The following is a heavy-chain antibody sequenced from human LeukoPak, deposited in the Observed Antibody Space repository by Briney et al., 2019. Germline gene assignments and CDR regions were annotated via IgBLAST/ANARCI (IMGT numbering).Heavy chain of an antibody. V-gene: IGHV4-39*07. D-gene: IGHD2-15*01. J-gene: IGHJ4*02. CDR1: GGSISSGDYY. CDR3: ARVICSGGSCRFDY. CDR2: VYYRGST. Sequence: SETLSLTCNVSGGSISSGDYYWGWIRQPPGKGLEWIGRVYYRGSTYYNPSLKSRVTISVDTSKNQFSLKLSSVTAADTAVYYCARVICSGGSCRFDYWGQGTLVTVSS.